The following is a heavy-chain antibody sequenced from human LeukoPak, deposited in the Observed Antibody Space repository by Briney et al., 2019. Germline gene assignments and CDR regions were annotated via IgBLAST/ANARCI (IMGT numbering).Heavy chain of an antibody. V-gene: IGHV4-39*01. J-gene: IGHJ6*02. CDR3: ARHLTVRDLVHYYYYGMDV. Sequence: TSETLSLTCTVSGGSINSSSYYWGWIRQPPGKGLEWIGSIYYSGSTYYNPSLKSRVTISVDTSKNQFSLKLSSVTAADTAVYYCARHLTVRDLVHYYYYGMDVWGQGTTVTVSS. D-gene: IGHD3-10*01. CDR1: GGSINSSSYY. CDR2: IYYSGST.